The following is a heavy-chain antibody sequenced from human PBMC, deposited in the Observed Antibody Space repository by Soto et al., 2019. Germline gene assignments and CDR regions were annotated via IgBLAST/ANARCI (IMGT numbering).Heavy chain of an antibody. CDR1: GGTFSSYT. D-gene: IGHD1-1*01. Sequence: QVQLVQSGAEVKKPGSSVKVSCKASGGTFSSYTISWVRQAPGQGLEWMGRIIPILGIANYAQKFQGRVTVTAEKSTSTACIELRNLISEDTAVYYCAKGGRQLERRGWCDPWGQGTLVTVSS. CDR2: IIPILGIA. J-gene: IGHJ5*02. V-gene: IGHV1-69*02. CDR3: AKGGRQLERRGWCDP.